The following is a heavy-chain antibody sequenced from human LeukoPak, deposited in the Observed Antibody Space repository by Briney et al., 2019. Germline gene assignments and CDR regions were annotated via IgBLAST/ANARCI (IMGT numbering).Heavy chain of an antibody. CDR2: IYYSGST. J-gene: IGHJ4*02. D-gene: IGHD3-9*01. CDR3: ARQYYDILTGYPYFFDS. Sequence: SETLSLTCTVSGGSISNSSYYWGWIRRPPGKGLEWIGAIYYSGSTYFDPSLKSRVTMSVDTSKSHFSLKLSSVTAADTAVYYCARQYYDILTGYPYFFDSWGQGTLVTVSS. CDR1: GGSISNSSYY. V-gene: IGHV4-39*01.